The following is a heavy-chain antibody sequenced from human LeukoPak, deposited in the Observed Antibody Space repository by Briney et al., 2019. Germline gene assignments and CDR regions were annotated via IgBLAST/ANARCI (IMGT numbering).Heavy chain of an antibody. CDR3: ARASCGGDCYLEAYYFDY. Sequence: PGGSLRLSCAASGFTFSDYYMGWIRLAPGKGLEWVSYISDSGTTVYYADSVKSRFTISRDNDKNSLYLQMNSLRAEDTAVYYCARASCGGDCYLEAYYFDYWGQGTLVTVSS. J-gene: IGHJ4*02. CDR1: GFTFSDYY. D-gene: IGHD2-21*02. CDR2: ISDSGTTV. V-gene: IGHV3-11*01.